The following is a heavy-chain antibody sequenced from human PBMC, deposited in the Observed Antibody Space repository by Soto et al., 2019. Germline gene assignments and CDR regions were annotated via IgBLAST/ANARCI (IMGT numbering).Heavy chain of an antibody. V-gene: IGHV4-30-2*05. D-gene: IGHD4-17*01. CDR3: VRGRGTVTTVTTHLDY. Sequence: SETLSLTCAVSGGSISSGGYSWSWIRQPPGKGLEWIGYIYHSGSTYYNPSLKSRVTISVDTSKNQFSLKLSSVTAADTAVYYCVRGRGTVTTVTTHLDYWGQGTLVTVSS. J-gene: IGHJ4*02. CDR1: GGSISSGGYS. CDR2: IYHSGST.